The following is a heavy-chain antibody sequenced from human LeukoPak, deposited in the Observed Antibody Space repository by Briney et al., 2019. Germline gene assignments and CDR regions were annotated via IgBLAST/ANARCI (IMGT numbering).Heavy chain of an antibody. D-gene: IGHD2-2*01. V-gene: IGHV3-23*01. CDR3: ARGVYQLDY. Sequence: GGSLRLSCAASGFTFNNYAMSWVRQAPGKGLEWVSVISGSGINTYYADSVKGRFTISRDNSKNTLYLQMNRLRAEDTAVYYCARGVYQLDYWGQGTLVTVSS. J-gene: IGHJ4*02. CDR1: GFTFNNYA. CDR2: ISGSGINT.